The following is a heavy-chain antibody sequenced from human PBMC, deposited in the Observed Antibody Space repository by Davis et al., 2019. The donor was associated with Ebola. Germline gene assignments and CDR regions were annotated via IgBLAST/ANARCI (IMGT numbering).Heavy chain of an antibody. CDR2: ISSNGGST. J-gene: IGHJ6*02. Sequence: PGGSLRLSCAASGFTFSSYAMHWVRQAPGKGLEYVSAISSNGGSTYYANSVKGRFTISRDNSNNLLYLQMNSLRAEDTAVYYCARDRGYSYGTGNYYYGMDVWGQGTTVTVSS. D-gene: IGHD5-18*01. CDR3: ARDRGYSYGTGNYYYGMDV. CDR1: GFTFSSYA. V-gene: IGHV3-64*01.